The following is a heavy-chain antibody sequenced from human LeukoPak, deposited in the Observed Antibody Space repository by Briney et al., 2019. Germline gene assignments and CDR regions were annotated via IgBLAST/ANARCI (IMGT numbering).Heavy chain of an antibody. CDR3: AKQSVIGISHFDY. D-gene: IGHD2-21*01. J-gene: IGHJ4*02. CDR2: ISGSDGRT. CDR1: GFTFSNYA. Sequence: GGSLRLSCAASGFTFSNYAMSWVRQAPGKGLEWVSAISGSDGRTYYADSVKGRFTISRDNSTNTLYLQINSLRAEDTDIYHCAKQSVIGISHFDYWGQGTLVTVSS. V-gene: IGHV3-23*01.